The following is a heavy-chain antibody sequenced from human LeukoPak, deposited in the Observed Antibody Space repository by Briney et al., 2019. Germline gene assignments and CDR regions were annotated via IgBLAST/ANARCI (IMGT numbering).Heavy chain of an antibody. CDR3: VKANPGCSSTSCDYNWFDP. V-gene: IGHV1-69*05. J-gene: IGHJ5*02. Sequence: ASVKVSCKASGYTFTSYYMHWVRQAPGQGLEWMGGIIPIFGTANYAQKFQGRVTITTDESTSTAYMELSSLRSEDTAVYYCVKANPGCSSTSCDYNWFDPWGQGTLVTVSS. CDR1: GYTFTSYY. D-gene: IGHD2-2*01. CDR2: IIPIFGTA.